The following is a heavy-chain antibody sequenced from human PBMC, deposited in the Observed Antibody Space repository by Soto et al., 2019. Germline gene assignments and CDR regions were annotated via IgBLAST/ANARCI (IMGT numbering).Heavy chain of an antibody. CDR2: IIPIFGTA. CDR1: GGALRSSA. V-gene: IGHV1-69*01. D-gene: IGHD6-19*01. J-gene: IGHJ6*02. CDR3: ASRGVAVAGLYYYHGMDV. Sequence: VEVSWEASGGALRSSARCWARQAPGKGLEWMGGIIPIFGTANYAQKFQGRVTITADESTSTAYMELSSLRSEDTAVYYCASRGVAVAGLYYYHGMDVWGQGTTVSV.